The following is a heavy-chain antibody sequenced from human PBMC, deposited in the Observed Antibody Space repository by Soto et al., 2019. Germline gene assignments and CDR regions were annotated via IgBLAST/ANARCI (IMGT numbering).Heavy chain of an antibody. Sequence: EVQLLESGGGLVQPGGSLRLSCAASGFTFSSDAMSWVRQSPGKGLEWVSAISGSGGSTYYADAVKGRFTISRDKSKNTLYLQMNRLIAEDTAVYYCAKDRMRYSSGWFYYYDYWGQGNLVTVSS. V-gene: IGHV3-23*01. J-gene: IGHJ4*02. D-gene: IGHD6-19*01. CDR3: AKDRMRYSSGWFYYYDY. CDR2: ISGSGGST. CDR1: GFTFSSDA.